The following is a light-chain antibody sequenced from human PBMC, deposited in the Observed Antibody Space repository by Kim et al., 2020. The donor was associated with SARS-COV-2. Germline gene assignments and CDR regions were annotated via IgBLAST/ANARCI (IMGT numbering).Light chain of an antibody. V-gene: IGKV1-39*01. CDR3: QQRDSTLPYT. J-gene: IGKJ2*01. CDR1: QSISSY. CDR2: AAS. Sequence: DIQMTQSPSSLSASVGDRVTITCRASQSISSYLDWYQQKPGKAPKLLIYAASSLQSGVPSRFSGSGSGTDFTLTISSLQPEDFATYYCQQRDSTLPYTFGQGTKLEI.